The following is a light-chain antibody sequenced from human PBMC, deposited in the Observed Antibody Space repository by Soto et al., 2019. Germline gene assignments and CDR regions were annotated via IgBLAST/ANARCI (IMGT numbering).Light chain of an antibody. CDR1: NIGSKS. Sequence: SYELTQPPSVSVAPGKTARITCGGNNIGSKSVHWCQQKPGQAPVLVIYYDSDRPSGIPERFSGSNSGNTATLTISRVEAGDEADYYCQVWDSSSDHPEVVFGGGTKLTVL. CDR3: QVWDSSSDHPEVV. CDR2: YDS. V-gene: IGLV3-21*04. J-gene: IGLJ2*01.